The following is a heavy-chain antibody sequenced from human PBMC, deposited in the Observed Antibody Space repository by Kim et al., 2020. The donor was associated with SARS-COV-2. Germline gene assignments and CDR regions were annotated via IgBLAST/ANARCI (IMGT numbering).Heavy chain of an antibody. V-gene: IGHV3-23*01. CDR3: AKPDYCSSTSCYLYHYYG. D-gene: IGHD2-2*01. CDR1: GFTFSSYA. Sequence: GGSLRLSCAASGFTFSSYAMSWVRQAPGKGLEWVSVISGSGGSTDYADSVQGRFTIFRDNFKNTLYLQMNSLSAEDTAVYYCAKPDYCSSTSCYLYHYYG. J-gene: IGHJ6*01. CDR2: ISGSGGST.